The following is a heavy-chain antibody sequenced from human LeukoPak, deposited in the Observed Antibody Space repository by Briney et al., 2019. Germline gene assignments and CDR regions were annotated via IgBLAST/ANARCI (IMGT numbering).Heavy chain of an antibody. D-gene: IGHD6-19*01. Sequence: RGSLRLSCAASGFTFSDYDMNWIRQAPGTGLEWVSYITGSSSSKYYADSVKGRFTISRDNAKNSLYLQMNSLRAEDTAVYYCARPTTSGWYPHWGQGTMVTVSS. CDR1: GFTFSDYD. V-gene: IGHV3-48*01. CDR3: ARPTTSGWYPH. CDR2: ITGSSSSK. J-gene: IGHJ3*01.